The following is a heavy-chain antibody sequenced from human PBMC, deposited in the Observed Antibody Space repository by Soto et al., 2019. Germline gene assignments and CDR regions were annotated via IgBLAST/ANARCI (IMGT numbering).Heavy chain of an antibody. CDR3: AREVSTVTRDGTSDY. CDR2: IDRSSRYI. V-gene: IGHV3-21*01. CDR1: GFTFTAYD. Sequence: EVQLVESGGGLVKPGGSLRLSCAASGFTFTAYDMNWVRQAPGKGLKWVSSIDRSSRYIYYAVSVKGRFTISRDNAKNSLYLQMDGLSAEYTGVYYCAREVSTVTRDGTSDYWGQGILVTVSS. J-gene: IGHJ4*02. D-gene: IGHD1-7*01.